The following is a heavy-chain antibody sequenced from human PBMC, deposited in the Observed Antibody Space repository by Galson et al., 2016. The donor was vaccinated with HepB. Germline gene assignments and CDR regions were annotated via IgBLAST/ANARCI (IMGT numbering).Heavy chain of an antibody. J-gene: IGHJ6*02. CDR1: GFTFSNYA. D-gene: IGHD3-9*01. V-gene: IGHV3-23*01. CDR2: ISSSGTST. Sequence: SLRLSYAASGFTFSNYAMSWVRQAPGKGLEWVSAISSSGTSTYYADSVKGRFTISRDNSKNALYLQMKSLRAEDTAVYCCGFDWISPTAYFYAMDVWGQGTTVTVSS. CDR3: GFDWISPTAYFYAMDV.